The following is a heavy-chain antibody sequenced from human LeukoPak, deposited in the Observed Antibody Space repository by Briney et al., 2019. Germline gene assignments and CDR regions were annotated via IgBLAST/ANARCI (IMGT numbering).Heavy chain of an antibody. CDR2: INSNSCAR. D-gene: IGHD1-26*01. CDR1: GYTFSGYY. J-gene: IGHJ4*02. Sequence: ASVKVSCKASGYTFSGYYMHWVRQAPGQGLESMGWINSNSCARNYAPKFQGRVTFSRDNSISTAYMELSSLRSDDTAIHYCARGRGGATTGFDHWGQGTLVTVSS. CDR3: ARGRGGATTGFDH. V-gene: IGHV1-2*02.